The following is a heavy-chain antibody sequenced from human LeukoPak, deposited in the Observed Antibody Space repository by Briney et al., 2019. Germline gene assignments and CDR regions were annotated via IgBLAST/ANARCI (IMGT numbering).Heavy chain of an antibody. J-gene: IGHJ4*02. V-gene: IGHV3-30*02. D-gene: IGHD2-15*01. CDR2: IHYDGSNQ. CDR1: GFTFSSYG. Sequence: GGSLRLSCAASGFTFSSYGMHWVRQAPGKGLECVAFIHYDGSNQYYADSVKGRFTISRDNSKNTLYLQMNSLSAEDTAVYYCAKYIVATNSNLVAATRRYFDYWGQGTLVTVSS. CDR3: AKYIVATNSNLVAATRRYFDY.